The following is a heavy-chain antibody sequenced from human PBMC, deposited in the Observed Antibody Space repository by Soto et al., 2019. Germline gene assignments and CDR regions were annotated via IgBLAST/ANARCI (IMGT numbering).Heavy chain of an antibody. D-gene: IGHD3-22*01. Sequence: ILSCAASGFSFRNFGMHWVRQAPGQGLEWVAVISYDGSEKDYADSVKGRLTISRDNSKYTVDLQMNSLRVEDTAVYYCATNFDSSGEVSYFDYWGQGTLVTVYS. CDR2: ISYDGSEK. V-gene: IGHV3-30*03. CDR1: GFSFRNFG. CDR3: ATNFDSSGEVSYFDY. J-gene: IGHJ4*02.